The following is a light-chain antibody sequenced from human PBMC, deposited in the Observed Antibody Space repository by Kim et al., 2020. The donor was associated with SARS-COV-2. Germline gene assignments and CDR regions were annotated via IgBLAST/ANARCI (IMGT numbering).Light chain of an antibody. Sequence: DIQKTQSPSSLSASVGDRVTITCQASQDISNYLNWYQQKPGKAPKLLIYDASNLETGVPSRFSGSGSGTDFTFTISSLQPEDIATYYCQQYDNLHTFGGGTKVDIK. CDR2: DAS. CDR1: QDISNY. J-gene: IGKJ4*01. V-gene: IGKV1-33*01. CDR3: QQYDNLHT.